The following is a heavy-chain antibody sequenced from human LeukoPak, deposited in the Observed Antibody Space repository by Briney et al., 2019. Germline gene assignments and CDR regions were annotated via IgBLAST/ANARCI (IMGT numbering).Heavy chain of an antibody. CDR1: GFTFSSYA. V-gene: IGHV3-23*01. CDR3: VKEYFGFAFDY. D-gene: IGHD3-9*01. J-gene: IGHJ4*02. Sequence: GGSLRLSCAASGFTFSSYAMSWVRQAPGKGLEWISDITSSGDSTYYADSVKGRFTISRDNPKNTLYLQMNSLRAEDTAIYYCVKEYFGFAFDYWGQGTVVTVSS. CDR2: ITSSGDST.